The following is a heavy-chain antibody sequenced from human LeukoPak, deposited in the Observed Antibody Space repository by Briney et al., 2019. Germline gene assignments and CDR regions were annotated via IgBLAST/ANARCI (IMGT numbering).Heavy chain of an antibody. Sequence: PGGSLRLSCAASGFTFSSYAMSWVRQAPGKGLEWVSAISGSGGSTYYADFVKGRFTISRDNSKNTLYLQMNSLRAEDTAVYYCAKGPAARDLFAEGYSNFYSYYFDYWGQGTLVTVSS. D-gene: IGHD4-11*01. CDR1: GFTFSSYA. J-gene: IGHJ4*02. CDR2: ISGSGGST. CDR3: AKGPAARDLFAEGYSNFYSYYFDY. V-gene: IGHV3-23*01.